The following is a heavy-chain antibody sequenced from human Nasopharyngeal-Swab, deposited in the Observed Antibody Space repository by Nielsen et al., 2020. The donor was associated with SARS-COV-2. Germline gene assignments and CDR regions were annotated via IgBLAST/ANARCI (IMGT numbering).Heavy chain of an antibody. Sequence: GGSLRLSCKGSGSSFTSYWIGWVRQMPGKGLEWMGIIYPGDSDTRYSPSFQGQVTISADKSISTAYLQWSSLKASDTAMYYCARLGLVHRGNFDYWGQGTLVTVSS. CDR1: GSSFTSYW. CDR3: ARLGLVHRGNFDY. CDR2: IYPGDSDT. D-gene: IGHD1-1*01. V-gene: IGHV5-51*01. J-gene: IGHJ4*02.